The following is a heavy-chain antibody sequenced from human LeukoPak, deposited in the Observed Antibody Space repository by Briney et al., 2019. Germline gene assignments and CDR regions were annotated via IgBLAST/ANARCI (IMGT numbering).Heavy chain of an antibody. CDR2: ISYDGSNK. V-gene: IGHV3-30*18. J-gene: IGHJ6*02. D-gene: IGHD3-16*01. CDR1: GFTFSSYG. CDR3: AKDPGDPPISYGMDV. Sequence: GGSLRLSCAASGFTFSSYGMHWVRQAPGKGLEWVAVISYDGSNKYYADSVKGRFTISRDNSKNTLYLQMNSLRAEDTAVCYCAKDPGDPPISYGMDVWGQGTTVTVSS.